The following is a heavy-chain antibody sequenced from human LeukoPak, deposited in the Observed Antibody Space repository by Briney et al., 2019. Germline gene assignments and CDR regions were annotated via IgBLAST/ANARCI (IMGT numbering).Heavy chain of an antibody. V-gene: IGHV3-53*01. Sequence: PGGSLRLSCAASGFTVSSNYMSWVRQTPDKGLEWVSSIHAGGGSTLYADSMKGRFTISRDNSKNTLFLQMNSLRADDTGLYFCAYYDSSGYYYGRLRYWGQGTPVTVSS. D-gene: IGHD3-22*01. CDR1: GFTVSSNY. J-gene: IGHJ4*02. CDR3: AYYDSSGYYYGRLRY. CDR2: IHAGGGST.